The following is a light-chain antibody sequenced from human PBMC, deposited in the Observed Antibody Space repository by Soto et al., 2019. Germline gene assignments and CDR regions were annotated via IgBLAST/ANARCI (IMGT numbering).Light chain of an antibody. J-gene: IGLJ1*01. V-gene: IGLV2-11*01. CDR2: DVS. Sequence: QSVLAQPASVSGAPGQSITISCTATNSDVGGYNYVSWYQQHPGKAPKLMIYDVSKRPSGVPDRFSGSKSGNTASLTISGLQAEDEADYYCCSYAGSYTLYVFGTGTKVTVL. CDR1: NSDVGGYNY. CDR3: CSYAGSYTLYV.